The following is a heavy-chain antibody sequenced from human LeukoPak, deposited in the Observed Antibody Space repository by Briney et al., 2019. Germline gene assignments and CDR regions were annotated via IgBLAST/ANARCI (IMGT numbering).Heavy chain of an antibody. J-gene: IGHJ4*02. V-gene: IGHV1-18*01. Sequence: ASVKVSCKDSGDNLNSYGISWVRQAPGQGLEWMGWISAYNGNTKHAQKLQGRVTMTTDTSTSTAYMELRSLRSDDTAVYYCAREYCISSSCYGADYWGQGTLVTVSS. CDR3: AREYCISSSCYGADY. D-gene: IGHD2-2*01. CDR1: GDNLNSYG. CDR2: ISAYNGNT.